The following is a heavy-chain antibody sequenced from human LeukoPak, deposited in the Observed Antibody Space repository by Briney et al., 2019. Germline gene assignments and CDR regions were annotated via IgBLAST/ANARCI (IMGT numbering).Heavy chain of an antibody. CDR3: ARDSSQWLADY. Sequence: PGGSLRLSCAASGLTFSDCGMQWVSMAPGKGMEWVAVIWYDGSNKNYGDSVKGRFTVSRDNSKNTLYLQMNSLRAEDTAVYYCARDSSQWLADYWGQGTLITVSS. J-gene: IGHJ4*02. V-gene: IGHV3-33*01. CDR1: GLTFSDCG. D-gene: IGHD6-19*01. CDR2: IWYDGSNK.